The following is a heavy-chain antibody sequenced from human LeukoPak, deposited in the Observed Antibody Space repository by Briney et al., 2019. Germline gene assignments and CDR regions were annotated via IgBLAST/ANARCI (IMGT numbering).Heavy chain of an antibody. D-gene: IGHD6-6*01. Sequence: PSETLSLTCAVYGGSFSGYYWSWIRQPPGKGLEWIGEINHSGSTNYNPSLKSRVTISVDTSKNQFSLKLSSVTAADTAVYYCARHGIAARPLYFDYWGQGTLVTVSS. CDR1: GGSFSGYY. V-gene: IGHV4-34*01. CDR3: ARHGIAARPLYFDY. CDR2: INHSGST. J-gene: IGHJ4*02.